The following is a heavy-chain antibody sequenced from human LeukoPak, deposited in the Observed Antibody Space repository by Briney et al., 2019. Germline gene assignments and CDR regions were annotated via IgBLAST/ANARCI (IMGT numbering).Heavy chain of an antibody. J-gene: IGHJ4*02. V-gene: IGHV3-21*01. CDR2: ITSPVGRI. D-gene: IGHD6-19*01. Sequence: PGGSLRLSCAASGFTFTTYSTNWVRQAPGKGLEWVSSITSPVGRIYYADSLKGRITISRDNARSSLYLQMNSLTAEDTAVYYCATDGRSSGWYGFDYWGLGTLVTVSS. CDR3: ATDGRSSGWYGFDY. CDR1: GFTFTTYS.